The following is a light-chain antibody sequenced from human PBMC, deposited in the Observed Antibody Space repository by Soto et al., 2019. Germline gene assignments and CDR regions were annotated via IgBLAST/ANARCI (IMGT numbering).Light chain of an antibody. J-gene: IGKJ5*01. Sequence: EIVLTQSPGTLSLSPGERATHSCRASQSVSSSYLAWYQQKPGQAPRLLIYGASSRATGIPDRFSGSGSGTDFTLTISRLEPEDFAVYYCQQHGTSPITFGQGTRLEI. CDR2: GAS. V-gene: IGKV3-20*01. CDR3: QQHGTSPIT. CDR1: QSVSSSY.